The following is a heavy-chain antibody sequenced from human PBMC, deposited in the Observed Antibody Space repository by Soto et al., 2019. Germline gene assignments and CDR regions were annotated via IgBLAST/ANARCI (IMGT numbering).Heavy chain of an antibody. CDR1: GFTFSSYG. Sequence: QVQLVESGGGVVQPGRSLRLSCAVSGFTFSSYGMQWVRQAPGKGLEWVEIIWYDGTNKYYADSMKGRFTISRDNSKSTLYLHMNSLRAEDTASYYGARAFLRGSAATIDYWGQGSLVTVSS. V-gene: IGHV3-33*01. CDR2: IWYDGTNK. CDR3: ARAFLRGSAATIDY. J-gene: IGHJ4*02. D-gene: IGHD3-10*01.